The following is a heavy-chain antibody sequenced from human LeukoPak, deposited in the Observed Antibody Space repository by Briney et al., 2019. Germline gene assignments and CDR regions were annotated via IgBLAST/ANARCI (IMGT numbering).Heavy chain of an antibody. V-gene: IGHV4-59*01. D-gene: IGHD1-14*01. Sequence: PSETLSLTCTVSGVSISSDYWRWIRQPPGKGLEWIGYIYYSGSTNYNPSLESRVSMSLDTSKTQFSLNLRSVTAADTAVYYCARDGNPWNLDVWGRGTLVTVS. CDR1: GVSISSDY. CDR2: IYYSGST. CDR3: ARDGNPWNLDV. J-gene: IGHJ2*01.